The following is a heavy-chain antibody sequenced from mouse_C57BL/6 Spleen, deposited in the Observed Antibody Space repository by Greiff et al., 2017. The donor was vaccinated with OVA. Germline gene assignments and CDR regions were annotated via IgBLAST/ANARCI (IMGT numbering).Heavy chain of an antibody. CDR1: GYTFTDYE. J-gene: IGHJ4*01. CDR2: IYPETGGP. Sequence: VQLQQSGAELVRPGASVTLSCKASGYTFTDYEMHWVKQTPVHGLEWIGAIYPETGGPAYNQKFKGKAILTADKSSSTAYMELRSLTSEDSAVYYCAIYYYGSSGGRAMDYWGQGTSVTVSS. V-gene: IGHV1-15*01. CDR3: AIYYYGSSGGRAMDY. D-gene: IGHD1-1*01.